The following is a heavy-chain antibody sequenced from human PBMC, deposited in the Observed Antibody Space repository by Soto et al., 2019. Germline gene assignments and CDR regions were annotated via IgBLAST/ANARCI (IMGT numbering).Heavy chain of an antibody. D-gene: IGHD3-3*02. CDR2: IMPIFGTP. CDR1: GGTFDSYV. Sequence: QVQLVQSGAEVKKPGSSVKVSCKASGGTFDSYVISWLRQAPGQGLEWMGGIMPIFGTPNYAQKFRGGVTINADESTTTASFELSSLTSEDTAVYYCARVHSSGIFFFVVPWGQGTLVTVSS. CDR3: ARVHSSGIFFFVVP. J-gene: IGHJ5*02. V-gene: IGHV1-69*01.